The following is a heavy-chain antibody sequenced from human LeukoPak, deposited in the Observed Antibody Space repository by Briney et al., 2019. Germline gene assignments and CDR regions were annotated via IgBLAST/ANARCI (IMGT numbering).Heavy chain of an antibody. CDR3: ARYCSGGCYSGVDY. V-gene: IGHV3-33*05. D-gene: IGHD2-15*01. J-gene: IGHJ4*02. CDR1: GFTFSSFG. Sequence: PGTSLRLSCAASGFTFSSFGMHWVRQAPGRGLEWVALILYDEKYYADSVKGRFTISRDNSKNILYLQMDGLRVEDTAVYYCARYCSGGCYSGVDYWGQGTLVTVPS. CDR2: ILYDEK.